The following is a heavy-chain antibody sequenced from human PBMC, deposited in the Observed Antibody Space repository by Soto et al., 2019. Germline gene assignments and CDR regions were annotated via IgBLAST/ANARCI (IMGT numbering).Heavy chain of an antibody. CDR3: GRANSSGSPIDS. V-gene: IGHV4-4*02. D-gene: IGHD6-19*01. J-gene: IGHJ4*02. CDR2: MHHSGSS. CDR1: GGSVSSPNW. Sequence: QVQLQQSGPGLVEPSGTLSLTCAVSGGSVSSPNWWNWVRQPPETGLEWIGEMHHSGSSNYNPSRKTRLTLSVDKSNKELSMNLNSVTAADTAIYYCGRANSSGSPIDSWGQGILVTVSS.